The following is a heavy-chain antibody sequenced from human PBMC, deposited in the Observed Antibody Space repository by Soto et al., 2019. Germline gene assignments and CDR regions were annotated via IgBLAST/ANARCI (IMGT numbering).Heavy chain of an antibody. J-gene: IGHJ6*02. Sequence: PSETRSLACTVAGRSISSYYLSWIRQPPGKGLEWVGYIYYSVSTNYNPSLKSRVTISVDTSKNQYSLKLSSVTAADTAVYYCARVGDTAMVMVYYYGMDVWGQGTTVTVSS. D-gene: IGHD5-18*01. V-gene: IGHV4-59*01. CDR2: IYYSVST. CDR3: ARVGDTAMVMVYYYGMDV. CDR1: GRSISSYY.